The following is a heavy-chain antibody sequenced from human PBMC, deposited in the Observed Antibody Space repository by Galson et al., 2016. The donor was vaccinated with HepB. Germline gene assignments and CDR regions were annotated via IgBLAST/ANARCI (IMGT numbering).Heavy chain of an antibody. CDR3: ARDIYGPTYFYYYGLDV. CDR2: ISFDGNNQ. CDR1: GFTFSPYA. D-gene: IGHD2/OR15-2a*01. Sequence: SLSLSCAASGFTFSPYAMHWVRQAPGKGLEWAAVISFDGNNQYYADSVKGRFTISRDNSNNTLYLQMNSLRAEDTAVYYCARDIYGPTYFYYYGLDVWGEGTTVTVSA. J-gene: IGHJ6*04. V-gene: IGHV3-30*04.